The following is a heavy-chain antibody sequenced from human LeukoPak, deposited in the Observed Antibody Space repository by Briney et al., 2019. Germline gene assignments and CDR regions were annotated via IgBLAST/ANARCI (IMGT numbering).Heavy chain of an antibody. J-gene: IGHJ2*01. Sequence: GSLRLSCVASGFTVSSNYMSWVRQAPGKGLEWVSAAYSGGSTYYADSVKGRLTISRDNSKNTLYLQMNSLRAEDTAVYYCAREALGRYYFDLWGRGTLVTVSS. V-gene: IGHV3-66*01. CDR1: GFTVSSNY. CDR2: AYSGGST. D-gene: IGHD3-10*01. CDR3: AREALGRYYFDL.